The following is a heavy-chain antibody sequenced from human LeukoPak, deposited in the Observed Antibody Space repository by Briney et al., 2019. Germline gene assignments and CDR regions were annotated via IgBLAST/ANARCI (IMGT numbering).Heavy chain of an antibody. CDR1: GDLFSDYK. CDR2: IYSSGNP. Sequence: PSETLSLTCIVSGDLFSDYKWSWIRQSPGKELEWIGHIYSSGNPNYNPSFRSRVTISIDTSRKQFSLMLTSVTAADTAVYYCARFWSGLDYWGQGTLVTVSS. V-gene: IGHV4-59*01. D-gene: IGHD3-3*01. CDR3: ARFWSGLDY. J-gene: IGHJ4*02.